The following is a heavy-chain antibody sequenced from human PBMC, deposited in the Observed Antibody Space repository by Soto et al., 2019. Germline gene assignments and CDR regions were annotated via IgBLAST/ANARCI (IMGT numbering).Heavy chain of an antibody. D-gene: IGHD2-21*01. CDR3: AKAFCDAATCVPCES. J-gene: IGHJ4*02. CDR2: ISNRGSSA. CDR1: GFTFNDYA. Sequence: EVHLVQSGGGLVQPGESLSLSCVASGFTFNDYAMNWVRQTPGKGLEWVAAISNRGSSAYSADSVNVRFTIARDQSTKTPSLHMHTLGVEDTAVYFCAKAFCDAATCVPCESWGQGTPVAVSP. V-gene: IGHV3-23*04.